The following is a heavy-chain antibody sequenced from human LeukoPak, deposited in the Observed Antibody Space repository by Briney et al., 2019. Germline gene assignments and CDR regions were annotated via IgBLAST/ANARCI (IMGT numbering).Heavy chain of an antibody. CDR3: ARHKTRTRAFDI. V-gene: IGHV4-61*02. CDR1: GGSISSGSYY. CDR2: IYTSGST. J-gene: IGHJ3*02. Sequence: SETLSLTCTVSGGSISSGSYYWSWIRQPAGKGLEWIGRIYTSGSTNYNPSLKSRVTISVDTSKNQFSLKLGSVTAADTAVFYCARHKTRTRAFDIWGQGTMVTVSS. D-gene: IGHD1-14*01.